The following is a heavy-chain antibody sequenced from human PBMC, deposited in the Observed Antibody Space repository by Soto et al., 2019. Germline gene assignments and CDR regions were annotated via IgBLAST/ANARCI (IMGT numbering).Heavy chain of an antibody. Sequence: GGSLRLSCAASGFTFSSYAMHWVRQAPGKGLEWVAVISYDGSNKYYADSVKGRFTISRDNSKNTLYLQMNSLRAEDTAVYYCARDFGSGSRDYYYGMDVWGQGTTVTVSS. CDR3: ARDFGSGSRDYYYGMDV. J-gene: IGHJ6*02. CDR2: ISYDGSNK. D-gene: IGHD1-26*01. V-gene: IGHV3-30-3*01. CDR1: GFTFSSYA.